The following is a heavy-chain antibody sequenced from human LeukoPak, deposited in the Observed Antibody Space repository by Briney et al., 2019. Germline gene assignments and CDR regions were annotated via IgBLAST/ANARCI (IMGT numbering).Heavy chain of an antibody. CDR2: IKSKTDGGTT. J-gene: IGHJ3*02. CDR1: AFTFSNAW. CDR3: TSLQQLVQEAFDS. Sequence: GGSLRLSCAASAFTFSNAWMSWVRQAPGKGLEWVGRIKSKTDGGTTDYAAPVKGRLTISRDDSKNTLYLQMNSLKTEDTAVHYCTSLQQLVQEAFDSWGQGTMVTVSS. D-gene: IGHD6-13*01. V-gene: IGHV3-15*01.